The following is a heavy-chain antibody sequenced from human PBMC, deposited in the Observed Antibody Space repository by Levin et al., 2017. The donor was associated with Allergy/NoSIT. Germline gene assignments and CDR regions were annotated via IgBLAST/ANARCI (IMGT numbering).Heavy chain of an antibody. CDR3: AKDQSRPATYYDFWRGYSWFDY. CDR1: GFTFSSYA. V-gene: IGHV3-23*01. CDR2: ISGSGGST. J-gene: IGHJ4*02. D-gene: IGHD3-3*01. Sequence: GESLKISCAASGFTFSSYAMSWVRQAPGKGLEWVSAISGSGGSTYYADSVKGRFTISRDNSKNTLYLQMNSLRAEDTAVYYCAKDQSRPATYYDFWRGYSWFDYWGQGTLVTVSS.